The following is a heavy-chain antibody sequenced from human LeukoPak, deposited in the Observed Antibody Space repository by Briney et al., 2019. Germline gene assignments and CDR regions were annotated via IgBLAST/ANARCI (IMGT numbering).Heavy chain of an antibody. V-gene: IGHV4-30-2*01. CDR2: IYHGGRT. Sequence: SETLSLTCAVSGASIDAAGYSWNWIRQAPGKDLEWIGNIYHGGRTSYKSSLKSRVTISVDTSKNHFSLKLTSVTAADTAVYYCARRASVPDWNTHPFDSWGQGTLVTVSS. J-gene: IGHJ4*02. D-gene: IGHD1/OR15-1a*01. CDR3: ARRASVPDWNTHPFDS. CDR1: GASIDAAGYS.